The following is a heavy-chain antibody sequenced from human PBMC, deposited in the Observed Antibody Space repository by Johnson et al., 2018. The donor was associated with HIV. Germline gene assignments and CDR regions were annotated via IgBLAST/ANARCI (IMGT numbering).Heavy chain of an antibody. CDR2: IKRKTDGGTT. CDR1: GFTFTDAW. V-gene: IGHV3-15*01. CDR3: TIDPIFLGYWYHSSP. J-gene: IGHJ3*01. D-gene: IGHD3-22*01. Sequence: EVQLVESGGGLVKPGGSVRLSCAVSGFTFTDAWMSWVRQAPGKGLEWVGRIKRKTDGGTTDYAAPVKARFNIPRDDSKNTVYLQMNSLKTEDTAVYFCTIDPIFLGYWYHSSPWGQGTMVTVSS.